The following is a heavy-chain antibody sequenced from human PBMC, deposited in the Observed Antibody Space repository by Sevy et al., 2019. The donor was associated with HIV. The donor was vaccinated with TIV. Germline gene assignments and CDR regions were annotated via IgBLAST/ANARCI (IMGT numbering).Heavy chain of an antibody. CDR1: GFIFSNYG. CDR3: AKGGRPQGFIGYSYGFVYFDY. CDR2: ISYDGNNK. J-gene: IGHJ4*02. D-gene: IGHD5-18*01. V-gene: IGHV3-30*18. Sequence: GGSLRLSCAASGFIFSNYGLHWVRQAPGKGLEWVAIISYDGNNKYYAKSVKGRFTISRDNSKNMLYLQMNSLRNEDTALYYCAKGGRPQGFIGYSYGFVYFDYWGQGTLVTVSS.